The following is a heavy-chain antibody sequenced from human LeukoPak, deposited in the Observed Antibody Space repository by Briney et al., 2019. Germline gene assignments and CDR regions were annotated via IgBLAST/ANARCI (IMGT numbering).Heavy chain of an antibody. CDR1: GGSISSYY. D-gene: IGHD3-10*01. J-gene: IGHJ5*02. CDR2: IYHSGST. Sequence: TSETLSLTCIVSGGSISSYYWSWIRQPPGKGLEWIGYIYHSGSTNYKPSLKSRVTISVDTSKNQFSLKLSSVTAADTAVYYCARGGYYGLGNGFRFDPWGQGTLVTVSS. V-gene: IGHV4-59*01. CDR3: ARGGYYGLGNGFRFDP.